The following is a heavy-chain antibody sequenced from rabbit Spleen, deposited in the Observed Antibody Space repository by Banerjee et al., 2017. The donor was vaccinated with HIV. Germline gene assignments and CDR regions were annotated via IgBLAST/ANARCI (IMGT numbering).Heavy chain of an antibody. CDR3: ARDGAGGSYFAL. D-gene: IGHD8-1*01. V-gene: IGHV1S45*01. Sequence: QEQLVESGGDLVKPEGSLTLTCTASGFSFSNSYYICWVRQAPGKGLEWIACIYADSGGSTAYASWAKGRFTISKTSSTTVTLQMTSLTAADTATYFCARDGAGGSYFALWGQGTLVTVS. CDR1: GFSFSNSYY. CDR2: IYADSGGST. J-gene: IGHJ3*01.